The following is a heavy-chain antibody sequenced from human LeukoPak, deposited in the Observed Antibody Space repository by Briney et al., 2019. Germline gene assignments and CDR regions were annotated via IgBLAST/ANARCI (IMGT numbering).Heavy chain of an antibody. CDR2: ISSTGSYM. J-gene: IGHJ4*02. V-gene: IGHV3-21*01. CDR3: ARDVASGAFDY. CDR1: GFTFSSYA. Sequence: GGSLRLSCAASGFTFSSYAMNWVRQAPGKGLEWVSSISSTGSYMSYADSVKGRFTISRDNAKNSLYLQVSSLRAEDTAVYYCARDVASGAFDYWGQGTLVTVSS.